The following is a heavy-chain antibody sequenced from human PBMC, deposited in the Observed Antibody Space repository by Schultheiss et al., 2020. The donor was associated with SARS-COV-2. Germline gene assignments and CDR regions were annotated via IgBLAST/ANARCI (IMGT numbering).Heavy chain of an antibody. CDR1: GGSISGYD. V-gene: IGHV4-59*12. D-gene: IGHD5-18*01. J-gene: IGHJ4*02. Sequence: SETLSLTCTVSGGSISGYDWTWIRQPPGKGLEWIGQIYHTGITNYNPSLKSRVTISVNTSKNQFSLKLSSVTAADTAVYYCARPLYRGYSYGYGYWGQGTLVTVSS. CDR3: ARPLYRGYSYGYGY. CDR2: IYHTGIT.